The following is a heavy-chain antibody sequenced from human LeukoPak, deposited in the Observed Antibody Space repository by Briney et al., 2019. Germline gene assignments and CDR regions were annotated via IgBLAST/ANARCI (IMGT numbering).Heavy chain of an antibody. CDR2: IYYSGST. CDR3: ARYYPADFWSGYYTGGPFDY. V-gene: IGHV4-59*11. J-gene: IGHJ4*02. CDR1: GGSISSHY. D-gene: IGHD3-3*01. Sequence: SKTLSLTCTVSGGSISSHYWSWIRQPPGKGLEWIGYIYYSGSTNYNPSLKSRVTISVDTSKNQFSLKLSSVTAADTAVYYCARYYPADFWSGYYTGGPFDYWGQGTLVTVSS.